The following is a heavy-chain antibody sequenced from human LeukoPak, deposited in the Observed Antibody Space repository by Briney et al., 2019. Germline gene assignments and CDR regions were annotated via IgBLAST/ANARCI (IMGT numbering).Heavy chain of an antibody. CDR2: ISYDGSNK. V-gene: IGHV3-30*04. D-gene: IGHD4-23*01. CDR1: GFTFSSYA. Sequence: PGRSLRLSCAASGFTFSSYAMHWVRQAPGKGLEWVAVISYDGSNKYYADSVKGRFTISRDNSKNTLYLQMNSLRAEDTAVYYCARDRGGLTTVVTSGLAFDIWGQGTMVTVSS. CDR3: ARDRGGLTTVVTSGLAFDI. J-gene: IGHJ3*02.